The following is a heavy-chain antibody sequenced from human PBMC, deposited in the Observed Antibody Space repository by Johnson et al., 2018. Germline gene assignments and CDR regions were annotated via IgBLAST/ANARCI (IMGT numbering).Heavy chain of an antibody. CDR2: ISYDGNNK. CDR1: GFTFSSYA. Sequence: QVQLVQSGGGVVQPGRSLRLSCAASGFTFSSYAMHWVRQAPGKGLEWVAVISYDGNNKHYADSVKGRFTISRDNSKNTLFLQMNSLRAEDTAGYYCAKGLAPVHSDFHYRCGYYFDAFDFWGPGTIVTVSS. J-gene: IGHJ3*01. CDR3: AKGLAPVHSDFHYRCGYYFDAFDF. V-gene: IGHV3-30-3*01. D-gene: IGHD3-22*01.